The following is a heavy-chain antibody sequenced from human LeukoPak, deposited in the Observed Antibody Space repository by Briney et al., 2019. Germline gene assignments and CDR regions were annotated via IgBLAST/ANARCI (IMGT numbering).Heavy chain of an antibody. D-gene: IGHD2-2*01. CDR1: GGTFSSYA. CDR2: IIPIFGTA. Sequence: ASVKVSCKASGGTFSSYAISWVRQAPGQGLEWMGGIIPIFGTANYAQKFQGRVTITTDESTSTAYMELSSLRSEDTAVYYCARGLLSVGYCSSTSCYGSYYYYMDVWGKGTTVTVSS. V-gene: IGHV1-69*05. J-gene: IGHJ6*03. CDR3: ARGLLSVGYCSSTSCYGSYYYYMDV.